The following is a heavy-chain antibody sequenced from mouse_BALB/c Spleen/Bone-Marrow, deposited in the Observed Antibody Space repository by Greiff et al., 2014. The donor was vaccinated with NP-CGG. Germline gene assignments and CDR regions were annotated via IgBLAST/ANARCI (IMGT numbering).Heavy chain of an antibody. CDR3: ARRDYWYFDV. Sequence: VQLQQSGAELAKPGASVKMSCKASGYTFTSYWMLWVKQRPGQGLEWTGYINPSTGYTEYNQKFKDKATLTADKSSSTAYMQLSSLTSEDSAVYYCARRDYWYFDVWGAGTTVTVSS. CDR2: INPSTGYT. CDR1: GYTFTSYW. V-gene: IGHV1-7*01. J-gene: IGHJ1*01.